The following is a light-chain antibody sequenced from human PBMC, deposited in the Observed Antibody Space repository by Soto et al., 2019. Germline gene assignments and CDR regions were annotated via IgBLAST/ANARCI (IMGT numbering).Light chain of an antibody. Sequence: EIVLTQSPATLSLSPGERATLSCRASQSVSSYLAWYQQKPGQAPRLLIYDASNRATGIPARFSGSESGTDFTLTSSSLEPEDFAGYYCQQRSNWPPLPFGGGTKVEIK. CDR1: QSVSSY. CDR3: QQRSNWPPLP. CDR2: DAS. V-gene: IGKV3-11*01. J-gene: IGKJ4*01.